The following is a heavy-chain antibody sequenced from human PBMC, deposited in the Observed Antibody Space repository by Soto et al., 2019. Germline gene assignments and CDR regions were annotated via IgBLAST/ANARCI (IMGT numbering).Heavy chain of an antibody. J-gene: IGHJ6*02. Sequence: PSETLSLTFTVSGGSLSSCDYYWSWIRQPPGKGLEGIGYMYKSESTYYNPSLKSRVTISLDTSKNQFSLKLSSVTAAATAVYYCARATSTDPPLGIRYFDWPEPYYGMDVWGQGTTVTVSS. V-gene: IGHV4-30-4*08. CDR1: GGSLSSCDYY. D-gene: IGHD3-9*01. CDR2: MYKSEST. CDR3: ARATSTDPPLGIRYFDWPEPYYGMDV.